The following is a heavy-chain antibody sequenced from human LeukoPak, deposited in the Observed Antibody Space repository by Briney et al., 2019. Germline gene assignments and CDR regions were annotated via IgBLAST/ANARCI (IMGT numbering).Heavy chain of an antibody. CDR1: GGSISTYY. J-gene: IGHJ4*02. CDR2: IYYSGCT. Sequence: SETLSLTCTVSGGSISTYYWSWIRQPPGKGLEWIGYIYYSGCTNYNPSLKSRVTISVDTSKNQFSLKLSSVTAADTAVYYCARAGKSGCDYLDYWGQGTLVTVSS. CDR3: ARAGKSGCDYLDY. D-gene: IGHD5-12*01. V-gene: IGHV4-59*08.